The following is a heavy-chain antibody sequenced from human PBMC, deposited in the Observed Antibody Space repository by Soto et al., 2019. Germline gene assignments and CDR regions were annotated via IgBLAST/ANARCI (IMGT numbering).Heavy chain of an antibody. CDR2: IKEDGSVK. Sequence: GGSLRLSCAAIGFSLRSDWMAWVRQIPGKGLEFVANIKEDGSVKNYVDSVKGRFGISRDNDKNSPYLQMNSLRAEDTAVYYCGTDRWGGAFDMWGQGTTVTVSS. CDR3: GTDRWGGAFDM. V-gene: IGHV3-7*01. J-gene: IGHJ3*02. CDR1: GFSLRSDW. D-gene: IGHD3-10*01.